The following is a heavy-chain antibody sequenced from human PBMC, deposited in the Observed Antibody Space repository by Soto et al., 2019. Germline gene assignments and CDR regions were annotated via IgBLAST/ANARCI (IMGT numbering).Heavy chain of an antibody. CDR3: ARGGSNDWQVAFDI. CDR2: INHSGNN. V-gene: IGHV4-34*01. D-gene: IGHD3-9*01. CDR1: GGSFSTYY. J-gene: IGHJ3*02. Sequence: SETLSLTCVVSGGSFSTYYYNWIRQSPGKGLEWIWEINHSGNNNYSPSLKSRVTMSLDTSKNQFSLKLTSVTAADTAVYYCARGGSNDWQVAFDIWGQGTMVTVSS.